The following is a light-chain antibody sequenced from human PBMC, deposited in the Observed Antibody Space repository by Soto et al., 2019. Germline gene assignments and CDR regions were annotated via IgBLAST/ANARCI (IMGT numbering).Light chain of an antibody. J-gene: IGKJ2*01. Sequence: EIVMTQSPATLSVSPGERATLSCRASQDIKSHLAWYQQKPGQAPRLLISRASTRATGFPSRFSGSGSGTEFTLNISSLQSEDSAVYYCQHYNNWPYTFGPGTKLEIK. CDR1: QDIKSH. CDR2: RAS. CDR3: QHYNNWPYT. V-gene: IGKV3-15*01.